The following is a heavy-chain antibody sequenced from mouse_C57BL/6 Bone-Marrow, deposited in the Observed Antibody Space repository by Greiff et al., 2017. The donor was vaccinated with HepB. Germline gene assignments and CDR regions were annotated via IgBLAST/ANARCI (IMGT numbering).Heavy chain of an antibody. Sequence: QVQLQQPGAELVKPGASVKMSCKASGYTFTSYWITWVKQRPGQGLEWIGDIYPGSGSTNYNEKFKSKATLTVDTSSSTAYMQLSSLTSEDSAVYYCARNEDDYGSSCWCAYWGQGTLVTVSA. CDR1: GYTFTSYW. D-gene: IGHD1-1*01. V-gene: IGHV1-55*01. J-gene: IGHJ3*01. CDR2: IYPGSGST. CDR3: ARNEDDYGSSCWCAY.